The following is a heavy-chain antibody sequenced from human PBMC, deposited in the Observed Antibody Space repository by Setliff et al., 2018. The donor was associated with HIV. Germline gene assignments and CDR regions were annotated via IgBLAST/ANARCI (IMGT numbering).Heavy chain of an antibody. CDR2: INAGTGNT. V-gene: IGHV1-3*01. CDR3: ATKYFFDSSGYSLYYFDY. CDR1: GYTFTSYA. J-gene: IGHJ4*02. Sequence: ASVKVSCKASGYTFTSYAMHWVRQAPGQRLEWMGWINAGTGNTKYSQKFQGRVTITRDTSASTAYMELSSLRSEDTAVYYCATKYFFDSSGYSLYYFDYWGPGTQVTVSS. D-gene: IGHD3-22*01.